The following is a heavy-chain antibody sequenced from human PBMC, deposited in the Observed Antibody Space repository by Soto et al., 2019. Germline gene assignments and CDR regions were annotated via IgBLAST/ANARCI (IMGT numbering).Heavy chain of an antibody. CDR1: GFTLSSYA. V-gene: IGHV3-23*01. CDR3: AKDDEDYYDSSGYYPVDY. J-gene: IGHJ4*02. CDR2: ISGSGGST. Sequence: PGGSLRLSCAASGFTLSSYAMSWVRQAPGKGLEWVSAISGSGGSTYYADSVKGRFTISRDNSKNTLYLQMNSLRAEDTAVYCCAKDDEDYYDSSGYYPVDYWGQGTLVTVSS. D-gene: IGHD3-22*01.